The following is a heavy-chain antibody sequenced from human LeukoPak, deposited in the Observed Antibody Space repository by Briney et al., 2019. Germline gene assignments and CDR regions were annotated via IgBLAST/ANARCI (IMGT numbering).Heavy chain of an antibody. CDR3: ARAGITGTNFDY. Sequence: PGGSLRLSCAASGFTFSSYDMHWVRQATGKGLEWVSAIGTAGDTYHPGSVKGRFTISRENAKNSLYLQMNSLRAGDTAVYYCARAGITGTNFDYWGQGTLVTVSS. J-gene: IGHJ4*02. V-gene: IGHV3-13*01. D-gene: IGHD1-20*01. CDR2: IGTAGDT. CDR1: GFTFSSYD.